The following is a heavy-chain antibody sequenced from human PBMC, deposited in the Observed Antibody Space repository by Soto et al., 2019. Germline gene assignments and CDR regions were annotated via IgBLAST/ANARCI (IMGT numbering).Heavy chain of an antibody. V-gene: IGHV4-61*01. J-gene: IGHJ6*02. CDR3: ARDSKMATFHYYYGMDV. Sequence: PSETLSLTCTVSGGSVSSGSYYWSWIRQPPGKGLEWIGYIYYSGSTNYNPSLKSRVTISVDTSKNQFSLKLSSVTAADTAVYYCARDSKMATFHYYYGMDVWGQGTTVTVSS. CDR2: IYYSGST. CDR1: GGSVSSGSYY. D-gene: IGHD5-12*01.